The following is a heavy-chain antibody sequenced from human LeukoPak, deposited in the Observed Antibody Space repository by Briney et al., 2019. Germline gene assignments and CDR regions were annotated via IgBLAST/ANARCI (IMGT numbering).Heavy chain of an antibody. V-gene: IGHV3-23*01. Sequence: PGGSLRLSCAASGITFSSYAMSWVRQAPGKGLQWVSAISASGGSTYYADSVKGRFTMSRDNSKNTLYLQMNSLRAEDTAVYYCAKGTQPSDYGSHFDYWGRGTLVTVSS. D-gene: IGHD4-17*01. CDR3: AKGTQPSDYGSHFDY. CDR1: GITFSSYA. CDR2: ISASGGST. J-gene: IGHJ4*02.